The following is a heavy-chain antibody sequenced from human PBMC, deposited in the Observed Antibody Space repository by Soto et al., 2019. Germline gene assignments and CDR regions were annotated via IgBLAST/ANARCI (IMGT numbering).Heavy chain of an antibody. CDR3: AKDDFLYYTYV. D-gene: IGHD3-3*01. V-gene: IGHV3-66*01. CDR2: IYSGGST. J-gene: IGHJ6*03. CDR1: GFTVSSNY. Sequence: PGGALRLSCAASGFTVSSNYMSWVRQAPGKGLEWVSVIYSGGSTYYADSVKGRFTISRDNSKNTLYLQMNSLRAEDTAVYYCAKDDFLYYTYVWGKGTTVTVYS.